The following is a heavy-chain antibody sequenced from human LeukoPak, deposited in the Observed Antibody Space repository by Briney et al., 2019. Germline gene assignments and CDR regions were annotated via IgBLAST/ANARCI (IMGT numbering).Heavy chain of an antibody. CDR3: ARGQEEHRTYASRSFDI. J-gene: IGHJ3*02. Sequence: GGSLRLSCVGSGFTFSSYGIHWVRQLPGKGPEWVAIISYDGSSEFYADSVKGRFKISRDNSKNTVNLQVNSLRAGETAVYSCARGQEEHRTYASRSFDIWGQGTMVTVSS. CDR1: GFTFSSYG. D-gene: IGHD1/OR15-1a*01. CDR2: ISYDGSSE. V-gene: IGHV3-33*05.